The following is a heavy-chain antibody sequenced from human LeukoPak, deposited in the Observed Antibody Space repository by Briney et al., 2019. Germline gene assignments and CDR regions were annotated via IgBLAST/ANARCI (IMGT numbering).Heavy chain of an antibody. D-gene: IGHD4-17*01. CDR1: GGSISSGDYY. CDR3: ARHYEHFDY. Sequence: SGTLSLTCTVSGGSISSGDYYWSWIRPPPGKGLEWIGYIYYSGSTYYNPSLKGRVTISVDTSKNQFSLKLSSVTAADTAVYYCARHYEHFDYWGQGTLVTVSS. CDR2: IYYSGST. V-gene: IGHV4-30-4*01. J-gene: IGHJ4*02.